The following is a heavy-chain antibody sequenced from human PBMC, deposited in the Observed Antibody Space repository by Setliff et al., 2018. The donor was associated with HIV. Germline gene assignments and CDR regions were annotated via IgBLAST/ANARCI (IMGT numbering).Heavy chain of an antibody. D-gene: IGHD3-10*01. CDR2: MYYSGST. Sequence: KTSETLSLTCTVSGGSISSSYYYWGWIRQPPGKGLEWIGSMYYSGSTYYNPSLKSRVTISVDTSKNQFSLKLNSVTAADTAVYYCARDPYGSGSYHYYYGMDVWGQGTTVTVSS. V-gene: IGHV4-39*07. CDR3: ARDPYGSGSYHYYYGMDV. CDR1: GGSISSSYYY. J-gene: IGHJ6*02.